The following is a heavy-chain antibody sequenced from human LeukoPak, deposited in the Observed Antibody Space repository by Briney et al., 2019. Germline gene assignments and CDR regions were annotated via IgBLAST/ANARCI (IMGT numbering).Heavy chain of an antibody. CDR3: ARLKDNWFDP. CDR2: INPSGGST. J-gene: IGHJ5*02. CDR1: GYTFAGYG. V-gene: IGHV1-46*01. Sequence: ASVKVSCKASGYTFAGYGVHWVRQAPGQGLEWMGIINPSGGSTSYAQKFQGRVTMTRDTSTSTVYMELSSLRSEDTAVYYCARLKDNWFDPWGQGTLVTVSS.